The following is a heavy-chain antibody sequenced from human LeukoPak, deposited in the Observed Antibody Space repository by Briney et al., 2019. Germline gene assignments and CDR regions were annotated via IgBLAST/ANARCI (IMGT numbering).Heavy chain of an antibody. Sequence: GGSLRLSCAASGFTFSSYAMSWVRQAPGKGLEWVSAVSGSGGSTYYADSVKGRFTISRDNSKNTLYLQMNSLRAEDTAVYYCAKDHSEAMVRGLFDYWGQGTLVTVSS. CDR3: AKDHSEAMVRGLFDY. CDR1: GFTFSSYA. J-gene: IGHJ4*02. V-gene: IGHV3-23*01. CDR2: VSGSGGST. D-gene: IGHD3-10*01.